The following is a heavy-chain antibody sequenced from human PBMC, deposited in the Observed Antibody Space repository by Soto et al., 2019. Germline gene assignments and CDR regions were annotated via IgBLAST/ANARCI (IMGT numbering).Heavy chain of an antibody. CDR2: ISYDGSNK. D-gene: IGHD3-3*01. V-gene: IGHV3-30*18. CDR3: AEDRQTIFSDFDY. CDR1: GFTFSSYG. Sequence: GGSLRLSCAASGFTFSSYGMHWVRQAPGKGLEWVAVISYDGSNKYYADSVKGRFTISRDNSKNTLYLQTNSLRAEDTAVYYCAEDRQTIFSDFDYWGQGTLVTVSS. J-gene: IGHJ4*02.